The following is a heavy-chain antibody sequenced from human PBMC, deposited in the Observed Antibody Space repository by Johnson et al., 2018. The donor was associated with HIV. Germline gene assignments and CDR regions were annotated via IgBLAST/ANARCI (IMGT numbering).Heavy chain of an antibody. CDR2: IKQDGSEK. V-gene: IGHV3-7*01. CDR3: ARVEGGSSSNAFDI. CDR1: GFTFSTYW. J-gene: IGHJ3*02. D-gene: IGHD6-13*01. Sequence: VLLLESGGGLVQPGGSLRLSCAASGFTFSTYWMSWVRQAPGKGLEWVANIKQDGSEKYYVDSVKGRFTISRDNAKNSLYLQMNSLRAEDTAVYYCARVEGGSSSNAFDIWGQGTMVTVSS.